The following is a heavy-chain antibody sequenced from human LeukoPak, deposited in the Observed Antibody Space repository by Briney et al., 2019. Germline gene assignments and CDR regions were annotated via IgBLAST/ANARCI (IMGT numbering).Heavy chain of an antibody. V-gene: IGHV1-69*05. CDR3: ARRWPHSSGYYLFDY. CDR2: IIPIFGTT. Sequence: SVKVSCKASGGTFSSHGFSWVRQAPGQGLEWVGGIIPIFGTTNYAQKFQGRVTITTDESTSTGYMELSSLRSEDTAVYYCARRWPHSSGYYLFDYWGQGTLVTVSS. J-gene: IGHJ4*02. D-gene: IGHD3-22*01. CDR1: GGTFSSHG.